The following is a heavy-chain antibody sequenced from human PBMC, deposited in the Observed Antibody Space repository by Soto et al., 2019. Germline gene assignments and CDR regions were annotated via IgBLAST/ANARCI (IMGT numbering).Heavy chain of an antibody. CDR2: IIPILGIA. J-gene: IGHJ3*02. CDR3: AREKPGRDGYNYAFDI. Sequence: ASVKVSCKASGGTFSSYTISWVRQAPGQGLEWMGRIIPILGIANYAQKFQGRVTITADKSTSTAYMELSSLRSEDTAVYYCAREKPGRDGYNYAFDIWGQGTMVTVSS. CDR1: GGTFSSYT. V-gene: IGHV1-69*04. D-gene: IGHD5-12*01.